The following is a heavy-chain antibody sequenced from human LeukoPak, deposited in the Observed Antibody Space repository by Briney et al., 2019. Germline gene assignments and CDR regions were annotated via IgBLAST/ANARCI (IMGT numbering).Heavy chain of an antibody. J-gene: IGHJ4*02. V-gene: IGHV3-21*01. CDR2: ISSSSSYI. D-gene: IGHD6-13*01. Sequence: KPGGSLRLSCAASGFTFSSYSMNWVRQAPGKGLEWVSSISSSSSYIYYADSVKGRFTISRDNAKSSLYLQMNSLRAEDTAVYYCARVTPSAAAGADYWDQGTLVTVSS. CDR3: ARVTPSAAAGADY. CDR1: GFTFSSYS.